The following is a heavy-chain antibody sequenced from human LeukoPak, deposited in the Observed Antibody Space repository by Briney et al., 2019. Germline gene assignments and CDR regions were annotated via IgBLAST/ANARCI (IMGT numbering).Heavy chain of an antibody. J-gene: IGHJ6*03. V-gene: IGHV4-39*07. D-gene: IGHD1-14*01. CDR2: IYYSGST. CDR3: ARGAATEPHYYYYMDV. CDR1: GGSISSSSYY. Sequence: PSETLSLTCTVSGGSISSSSYYWGWIRQPPGKGLEWIGNIYYSGSTYYNPSLKSRVTISVDTSKKQLSLRLSSVTAADTAVYYCARGAATEPHYYYYMDVWGKGTTVTVSS.